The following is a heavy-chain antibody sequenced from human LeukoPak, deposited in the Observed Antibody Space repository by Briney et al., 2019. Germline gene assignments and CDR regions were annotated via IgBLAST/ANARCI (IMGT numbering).Heavy chain of an antibody. J-gene: IGHJ3*02. CDR2: ISRSSSTI. CDR3: AKDRSTYYYDSSGYYPDAFDI. V-gene: IGHV3-48*01. CDR1: GFTFSSYT. D-gene: IGHD3-22*01. Sequence: GGSLRLSCAACGFTFSSYTMNWVRQAPGKGLEWVSYISRSSSTIYYADSVKGRFTISRDNAKNSLYLQMNSLRAEDTAVYYCAKDRSTYYYDSSGYYPDAFDIWGQGTMVTVSS.